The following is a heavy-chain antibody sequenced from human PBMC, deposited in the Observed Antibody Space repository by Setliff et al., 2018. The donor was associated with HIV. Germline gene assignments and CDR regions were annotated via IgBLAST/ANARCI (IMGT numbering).Heavy chain of an antibody. CDR1: GGSISSRSYY. D-gene: IGHD3-9*01. J-gene: IGHJ3*02. Sequence: SETLSXXXSVSGGSISSRSYYWSWIRQPAGKGLEWIGHIHTSGDTDYSPSLNSRVTISIDTSKKQFSLKLSSVTAAATAMYYCARGESYYDILTGPAFDAFDIWGXGTMVTVSS. V-gene: IGHV4-61*09. CDR3: ARGESYYDILTGPAFDAFDI. CDR2: IHTSGDT.